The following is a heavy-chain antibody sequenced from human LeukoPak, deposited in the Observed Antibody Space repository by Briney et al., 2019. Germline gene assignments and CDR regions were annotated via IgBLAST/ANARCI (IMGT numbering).Heavy chain of an antibody. J-gene: IGHJ6*02. CDR2: INPSGSST. V-gene: IGHV1-46*01. CDR1: GYTFTGYY. D-gene: IGHD3-22*01. Sequence: ASVKVSCKASGYTFTGYYMHWVRQAPGQGLEWMGIINPSGSSTSYAQKFQGRVTMTRDTSTSTVYMELSSLRSEDTAVYYCARTRNKTYYYDSSGYYYYYGMDVWGQGTTVTVSS. CDR3: ARTRNKTYYYDSSGYYYYYGMDV.